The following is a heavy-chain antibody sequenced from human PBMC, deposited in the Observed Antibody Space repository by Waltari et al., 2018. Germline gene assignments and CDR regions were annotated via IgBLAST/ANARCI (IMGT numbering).Heavy chain of an antibody. CDR1: GCNFGLYD. D-gene: IGHD1-26*01. CDR3: VKGGTSFDY. J-gene: IGHJ4*02. CDR2: VRNDGGSK. V-gene: IGHV3-30*02. Sequence: QVQLVESGGGGVQAGGALRLSCAASGCNFGLYDMQWVRQAPGKGLEWLSFVRNDGGSKYFADSVKGRFTISRDNSKNTVFLQLNSLRPEDTGLYYCVKGGTSFDYWGQGARVTVTS.